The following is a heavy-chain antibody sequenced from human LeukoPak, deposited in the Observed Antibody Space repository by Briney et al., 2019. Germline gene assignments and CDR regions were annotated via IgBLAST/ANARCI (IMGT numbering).Heavy chain of an antibody. V-gene: IGHV3-9*01. D-gene: IGHD6-13*01. Sequence: SLRLPCATSGFTFYYYSLPWVRPTPGKGLEWVSGISWNSGSVGYADSVKGRFTISRGNAKNSLYLQMNSLRAEDTALYYCAKDGWAAAGYYYYYGMDVWGQGTTVTVSS. CDR3: AKDGWAAAGYYYYYGMDV. CDR1: GFTFYYYS. J-gene: IGHJ6*02. CDR2: ISWNSGSV.